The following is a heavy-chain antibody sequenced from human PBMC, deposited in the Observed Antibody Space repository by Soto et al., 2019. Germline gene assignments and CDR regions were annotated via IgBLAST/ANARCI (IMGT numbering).Heavy chain of an antibody. V-gene: IGHV5-10-1*04. CDR3: ARQGGNSEDYYYGMDV. J-gene: IGHJ6*02. Sequence: GESLKISCKGSGYSFTSYWIKWGRQMPGKGLEWMGRIDPVDSYTNYSPSFQGQVTISADKSISTAYLQWSSLKASDTAMYYCARQGGNSEDYYYGMDVWGQWTTVTVSS. D-gene: IGHD2-21*02. CDR1: GYSFTSYW. CDR2: IDPVDSYT.